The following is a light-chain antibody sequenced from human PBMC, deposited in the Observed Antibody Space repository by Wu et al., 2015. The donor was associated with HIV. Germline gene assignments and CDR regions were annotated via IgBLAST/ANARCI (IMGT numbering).Light chain of an antibody. J-gene: IGKJ4*01. V-gene: IGKV1-12*01. CDR2: ASS. Sequence: DIQMSQSPSFLSASVGDRVIITCRATQDISAWLAWYQVKPGKAPQLLISASSTLRGGVPSRFSGSRSGTDFFLTISNLQPEDIATYYCQQGHSFPLTFGGGTKMELK. CDR1: QDISAW. CDR3: QQGHSFPLT.